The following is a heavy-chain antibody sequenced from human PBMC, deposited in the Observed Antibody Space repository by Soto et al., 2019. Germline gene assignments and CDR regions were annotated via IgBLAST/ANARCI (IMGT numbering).Heavy chain of an antibody. CDR3: ARDSTRITMVRGVRGDYMDV. CDR2: ISSSSSTI. CDR1: EFTFSSYS. J-gene: IGHJ6*03. Sequence: GGSLRLSCAASEFTFSSYSMNWVRQAPGKGLEWISYISSSSSTIYYADSVRGRFTISRDNAKNSLYLQMNSLRDEDTAVYYCARDSTRITMVRGVRGDYMDVWGKGTTVTVSS. V-gene: IGHV3-48*02. D-gene: IGHD3-10*01.